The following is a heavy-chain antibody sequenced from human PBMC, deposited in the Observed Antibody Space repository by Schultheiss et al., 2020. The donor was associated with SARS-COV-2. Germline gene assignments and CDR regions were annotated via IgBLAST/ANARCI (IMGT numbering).Heavy chain of an antibody. CDR2: IIPIFGTA. V-gene: IGHV1-69*13. CDR1: GGTFSSYA. D-gene: IGHD6-19*01. CDR3: AREGGQPVAGYFDY. J-gene: IGHJ4*02. Sequence: SVKVSCKASGGTFSSYAISWVRQAPGQGLEWMGGIIPIFGTANYAQKFQGRVTITADESTSTAYMELSSLRSEDTAVYYCAREGGQPVAGYFDYWGQGTLVTVSS.